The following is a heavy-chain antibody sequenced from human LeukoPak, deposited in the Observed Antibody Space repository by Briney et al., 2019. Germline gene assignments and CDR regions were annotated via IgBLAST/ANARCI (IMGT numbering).Heavy chain of an antibody. CDR3: ASYRVSHGMDV. CDR1: GFTFSTYW. Sequence: GSLRLSCAASGFTFSTYWMAWVRQAPGKGLEWVANIKGDGSEKYHGDSVTGRFTISRDNAKNSLYLQMNSLRAEDTAIYYCASYRVSHGMDVWGQGTTVTVSS. CDR2: IKGDGSEK. V-gene: IGHV3-7*01. D-gene: IGHD1-26*01. J-gene: IGHJ6*02.